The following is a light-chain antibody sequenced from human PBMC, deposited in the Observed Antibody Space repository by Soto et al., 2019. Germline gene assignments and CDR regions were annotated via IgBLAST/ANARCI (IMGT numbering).Light chain of an antibody. Sequence: QSALTQPASVSGSPGQSITISCTGTSSDVGGYNYVSWYQQHPGKAPKLMIYDVSNRPSGVSNRFSGSKSGNTASLTISGLQAEVEADYYCSSYTSSSTRVFGGGTKVTV. CDR3: SSYTSSSTRV. V-gene: IGLV2-14*01. CDR1: SSDVGGYNY. J-gene: IGLJ3*02. CDR2: DVS.